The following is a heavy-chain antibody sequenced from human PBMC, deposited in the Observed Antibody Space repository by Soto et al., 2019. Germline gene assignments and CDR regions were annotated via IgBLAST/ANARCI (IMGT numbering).Heavy chain of an antibody. CDR1: GGSISSYY. J-gene: IGHJ6*02. V-gene: IGHV4-59*08. CDR3: ARLDEYYDILTGYRPYGMDV. Sequence: SETLSLTCTVSGGSISSYYWSWIRQPPGKGLDWIGYIYYSGSTNYNPSLKSRVTISVDTSKNQFSLKLSSVTAADTAVYYCARLDEYYDILTGYRPYGMDVWGQGTTVTVSS. CDR2: IYYSGST. D-gene: IGHD3-9*01.